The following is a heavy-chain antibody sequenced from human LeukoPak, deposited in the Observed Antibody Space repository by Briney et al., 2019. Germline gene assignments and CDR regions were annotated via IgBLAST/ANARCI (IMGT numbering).Heavy chain of an antibody. CDR3: ARGGSGSFPLDY. V-gene: IGHV1-3*01. Sequence: GASVKVSCKASGYTFTYYAIQWVRQAPGQRLEWMGWIHAGNGNTKYSQKFQGRVTITRDTSATTAYMELSSLTSEDTAVYYCARGGSGSFPLDYWGQGTLVTVSS. CDR1: GYTFTYYA. D-gene: IGHD1-26*01. CDR2: IHAGNGNT. J-gene: IGHJ4*02.